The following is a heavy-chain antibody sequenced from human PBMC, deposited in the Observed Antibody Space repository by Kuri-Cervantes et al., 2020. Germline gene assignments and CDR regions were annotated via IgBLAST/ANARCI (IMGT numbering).Heavy chain of an antibody. Sequence: SLKISCAASGFTFDDYAMHWVRQAPGKGLEWVSGISWNSGSIGYADSVKGRFTISRDNSKNTLYLQMNSLRAEDTAVYYCARDPATYCGGDCYSFGAFDIWGQGTMVTVSS. CDR2: ISWNSGSI. J-gene: IGHJ3*02. V-gene: IGHV3-9*01. CDR1: GFTFDDYA. D-gene: IGHD2-21*02. CDR3: ARDPATYCGGDCYSFGAFDI.